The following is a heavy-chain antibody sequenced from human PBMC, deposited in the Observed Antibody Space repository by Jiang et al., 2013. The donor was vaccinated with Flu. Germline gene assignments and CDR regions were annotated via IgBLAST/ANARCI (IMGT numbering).Heavy chain of an antibody. CDR3: ARGRFGRIENILGVDIIGAYYAMGV. J-gene: IGHJ6*02. V-gene: IGHV1-24*01. CDR2: FDPEDDET. Sequence: SGAEVKKPGASVKVSCKVSGYTLTELSMHWVQQAPGKGLEWMGGFDPEDDETIYAQKFQGRVTMTVDTSTDTAYMELKSLRSEDTAVYYCARGRFGRIENILGVDIIGAYYAMGVWGQGTTVTVSS. D-gene: IGHD3-3*01. CDR1: GYTLTELS.